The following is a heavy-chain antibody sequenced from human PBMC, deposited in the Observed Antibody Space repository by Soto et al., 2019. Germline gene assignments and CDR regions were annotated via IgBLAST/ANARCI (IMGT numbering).Heavy chain of an antibody. CDR1: GGSISSYY. CDR3: ARLPRFSTGWYGIEY. D-gene: IGHD6-19*01. CDR2: IYYSGST. Sequence: SETLSLTCTVSGGSISSYYWTWIRQPPGKGLEWIGYIYYSGSTNYNPSLKSRVTISVDTSKNQFSLKLSSVTAADTAVYYCARLPRFSTGWYGIEYWGQGTLVTVSS. J-gene: IGHJ4*02. V-gene: IGHV4-59*01.